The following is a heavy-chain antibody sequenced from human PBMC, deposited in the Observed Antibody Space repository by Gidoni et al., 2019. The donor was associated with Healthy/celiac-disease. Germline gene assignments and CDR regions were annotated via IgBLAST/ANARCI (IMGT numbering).Heavy chain of an antibody. J-gene: IGHJ4*02. CDR1: GFTFRSYS. CDR3: ARSAWIQLWLYSAQPDY. CDR2: ISSSSSYI. D-gene: IGHD5-18*01. V-gene: IGHV3-21*01. Sequence: EVQLVESGGGLVKPGGSLRLSCAASGFTFRSYSMNWVRQAPGKGLEWVSAISSSSSYIYYADSVKGRFTISRDNAKNSLYLQMNSLRAEDTAVYYCARSAWIQLWLYSAQPDYWGQGTLVTVSS.